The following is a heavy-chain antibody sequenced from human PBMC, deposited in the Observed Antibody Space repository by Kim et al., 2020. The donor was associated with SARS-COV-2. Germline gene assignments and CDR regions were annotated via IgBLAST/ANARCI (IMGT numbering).Heavy chain of an antibody. J-gene: IGHJ2*01. CDR2: ISSSGSTI. D-gene: IGHD3-22*01. CDR3: ARVHYDYYYDSSGYLSWYFDL. V-gene: IGHV3-11*01. Sequence: GGSLRLSCAASGFTFSDYYMSWIRQAPGKGLEWVSYISSSGSTIYYADSVKGRFTISRDNAKNSLYLQMNSLRAEDTAVYYCARVHYDYYYDSSGYLSWYFDLWGRGTLVTVSS. CDR1: GFTFSDYY.